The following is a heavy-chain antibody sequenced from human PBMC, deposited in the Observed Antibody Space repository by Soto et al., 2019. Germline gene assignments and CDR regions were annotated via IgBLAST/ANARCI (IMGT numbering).Heavy chain of an antibody. Sequence: EVQLVESGGGLVQPGGSLRLSCAASGFTFSSYEMNWVRQAPGEGLEWVSYISHSGSTTSYADSVLGRFTISRDDAKNSLYLQMQSLRAEHTAISFCARALFGSYYCSYQLAVWCQGITVTVSS. CDR1: GFTFSSYE. D-gene: IGHD3-16*01. J-gene: IGHJ6*02. CDR3: ARALFGSYYCSYQLAV. CDR2: ISHSGSTT. V-gene: IGHV3-48*03.